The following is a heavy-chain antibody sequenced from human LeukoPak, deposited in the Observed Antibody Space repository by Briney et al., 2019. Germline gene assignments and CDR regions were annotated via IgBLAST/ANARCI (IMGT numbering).Heavy chain of an antibody. CDR3: AREAVRGWYNFDY. CDR1: GYTFTSYA. D-gene: IGHD6-19*01. CDR2: SNTNTGNP. V-gene: IGHV7-4-1*02. J-gene: IGHJ4*02. Sequence: ASVKVSCKASGYTFTSYAMNWVRQAPGQGLEWMGWSNTNTGNPTYAQGFTARFVFSLDTSVSTAYLQISSLKAEDTAVYYCAREAVRGWYNFDYWGQGTLVTVSS.